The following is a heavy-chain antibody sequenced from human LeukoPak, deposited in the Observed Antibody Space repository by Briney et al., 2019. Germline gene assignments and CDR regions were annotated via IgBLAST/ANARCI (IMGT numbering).Heavy chain of an antibody. J-gene: IGHJ3*02. CDR3: ARSAEGQGYYYDSSGLGAFDI. CDR1: GFTVSSNS. CDR2: IFSST. Sequence: PGGSLRPSCTVSGFTVSSNSMSWVRQAPGKGLEWVSFIFSSTHYSDSVKGRFTISRENAKNSLYLQMNSLRAGDTAVYYCARSAEGQGYYYDSSGLGAFDIWGQGTMVTVSS. V-gene: IGHV3-53*01. D-gene: IGHD3-22*01.